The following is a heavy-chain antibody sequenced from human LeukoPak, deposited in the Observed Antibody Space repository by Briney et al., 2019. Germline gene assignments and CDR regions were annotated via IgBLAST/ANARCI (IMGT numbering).Heavy chain of an antibody. CDR2: ISYDGSDK. CDR1: GFTFSSYA. V-gene: IGHV3-30-3*02. J-gene: IGHJ4*02. CDR3: AEGPSDY. Sequence: GGSLRLSCAASGFTFSSYAMHWVRQAPGKGLEWVAVISYDGSDKYYADSVKGRFTISRDNSKNTLYLQMNSLRAEDTAVYYCAEGPSDYWSQGTLVTVSS.